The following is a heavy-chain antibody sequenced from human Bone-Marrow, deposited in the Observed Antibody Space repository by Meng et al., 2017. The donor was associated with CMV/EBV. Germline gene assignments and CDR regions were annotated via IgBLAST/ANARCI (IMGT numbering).Heavy chain of an antibody. Sequence: ASVKVSCKASGYTFGHYGISWVRQAPGQGLEWMGWISAYSGDTKYAQNFQGRVTMTTVKLTSTAYMELRSLRSDDTAVYYCARGYGGTVNPTIGYYYYGTDVWGQGTTVTVSS. CDR3: ARGYGGTVNPTIGYYYYGTDV. CDR2: ISAYSGDT. J-gene: IGHJ6*02. CDR1: GYTFGHYG. D-gene: IGHD3-16*01. V-gene: IGHV1-18*01.